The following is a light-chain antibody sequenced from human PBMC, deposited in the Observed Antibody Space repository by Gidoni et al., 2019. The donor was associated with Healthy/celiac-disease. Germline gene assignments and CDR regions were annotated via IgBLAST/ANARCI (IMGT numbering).Light chain of an antibody. J-gene: IGKJ1*01. V-gene: IGKV3-11*01. CDR1: QRVSSY. CDR3: QQRSNWPRT. Sequence: IVLTQSPATLSLSPGERATPSCRASQRVSSYLAWYQQKPGQAPRLLIHDASNRASGIPARFSGSGSGTDFTLTISSLEPEDFAVYYWQQRSNWPRTFGQGTKVEIK. CDR2: DAS.